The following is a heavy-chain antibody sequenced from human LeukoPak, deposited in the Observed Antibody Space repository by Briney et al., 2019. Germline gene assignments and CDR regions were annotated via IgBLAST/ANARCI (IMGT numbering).Heavy chain of an antibody. V-gene: IGHV1-18*01. Sequence: GASVKVSCKASGYTFTSYGISWVRQAPGQGLEWIGWISAYNGNTNYAQKLQGRVTMTTDTSTSTAYMELRSLRSDDTAVYYCARVGYCSSTSCSNWFDPWGQGTLVTVSS. D-gene: IGHD2-2*01. CDR3: ARVGYCSSTSCSNWFDP. J-gene: IGHJ5*02. CDR1: GYTFTSYG. CDR2: ISAYNGNT.